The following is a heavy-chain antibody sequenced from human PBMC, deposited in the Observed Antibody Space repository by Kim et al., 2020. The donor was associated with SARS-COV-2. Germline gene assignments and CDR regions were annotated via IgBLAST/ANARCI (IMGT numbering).Heavy chain of an antibody. Sequence: GGSLRLSCAASGFIFSDYAMNWVRQAPGNGLEWVSSVSGSGGSTYYADSVNGRFTISRDNFRNMVYLQMNSLRVEDTAVYYCARDQHTTVWSIFDPWGQG. D-gene: IGHD6-19*01. CDR3: ARDQHTTVWSIFDP. CDR2: VSGSGGST. J-gene: IGHJ5*02. CDR1: GFIFSDYA. V-gene: IGHV3-23*01.